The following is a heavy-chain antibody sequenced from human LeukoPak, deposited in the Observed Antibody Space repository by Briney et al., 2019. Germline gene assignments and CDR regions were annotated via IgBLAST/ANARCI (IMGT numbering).Heavy chain of an antibody. D-gene: IGHD3-3*01. CDR3: ARDSRGFGAPWYFDY. Sequence: GASVKVSCNSSGYTFADYYMHWLRLAPAQGHEWMGSINPNSGATNYAREFQGRVTMTRDTSITTAYMELSRLTSDDTAVFYCARDSRGFGAPWYFDYWGQGTLVTVSS. V-gene: IGHV1-2*02. J-gene: IGHJ4*02. CDR2: INPNSGAT. CDR1: GYTFADYY.